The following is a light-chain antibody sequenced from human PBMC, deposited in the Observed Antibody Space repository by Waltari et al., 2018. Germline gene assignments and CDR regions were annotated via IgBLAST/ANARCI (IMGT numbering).Light chain of an antibody. CDR3: YSTDSTGNHVV. Sequence: SYELTQPPSVSVSPGQTARITCSGDALPKKYAFWYQQKSGQAPVLIIYADNKRPPGIPGRFAGSSSGTMATLTISGAQVEDEADYYCYSTDSTGNHVVFGGGTKLTVL. J-gene: IGLJ2*01. V-gene: IGLV3-10*01. CDR1: ALPKKY. CDR2: ADN.